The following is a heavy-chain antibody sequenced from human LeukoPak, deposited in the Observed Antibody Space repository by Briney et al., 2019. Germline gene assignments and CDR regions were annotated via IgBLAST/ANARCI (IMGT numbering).Heavy chain of an antibody. D-gene: IGHD2-2*01. CDR1: GFTFSYYT. CDR2: ISYDGSNK. CDR3: AKDRAGVVVPAAWDLDY. J-gene: IGHJ4*02. Sequence: GRSLRLSCAASGFTFSYYTMHWVRQAPGKGLEWVAVISYDGSNKYYADSVKGRFTISRDNSKNTLYLQMNSLRAEDTAVYYCAKDRAGVVVPAAWDLDYWGQGTLVTVSS. V-gene: IGHV3-30-3*01.